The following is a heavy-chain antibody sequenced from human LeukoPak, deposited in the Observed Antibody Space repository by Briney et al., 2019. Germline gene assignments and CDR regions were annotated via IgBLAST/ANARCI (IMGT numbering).Heavy chain of an antibody. D-gene: IGHD2-15*01. V-gene: IGHV1-18*01. CDR2: ISAYDGNT. CDR3: ARGGGKYCSGGSCYPMGTFDI. J-gene: IGHJ3*02. Sequence: ASVKVSCKASGYTFTSYGISWVRQAPGQGLEWMGCISAYDGNTNYAQKLQGRVTMSTDTSTSTAYMEMRSLRADDTAVYYCARGGGKYCSGGSCYPMGTFDIWGQGTMVTVSS. CDR1: GYTFTSYG.